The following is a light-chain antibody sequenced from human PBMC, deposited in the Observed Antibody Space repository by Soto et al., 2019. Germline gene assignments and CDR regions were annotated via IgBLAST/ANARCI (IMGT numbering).Light chain of an antibody. CDR2: GAS. Sequence: IVLTQSPGTLSLSPGERATLSCRASQSVSSSYLAWYQQKPGQAPMLLIYGASSRGTGIPDRFSGSGSGTDVTLTISRLEPEDFAVYYCQQYCSSRALTFGGGTKVEIK. V-gene: IGKV3-20*01. CDR1: QSVSSSY. J-gene: IGKJ4*01. CDR3: QQYCSSRALT.